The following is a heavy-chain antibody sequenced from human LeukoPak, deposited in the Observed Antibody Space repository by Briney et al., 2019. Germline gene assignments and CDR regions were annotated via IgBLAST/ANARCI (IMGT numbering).Heavy chain of an antibody. CDR1: GFTFSSYS. J-gene: IGHJ3*02. CDR3: ARDNGIAAALWAFDI. CDR2: ISSSSSTI. D-gene: IGHD6-13*01. V-gene: IGHV3-48*04. Sequence: GGSLRLSCAASGFTFSSYSMNWVRQAPGKGLEWVSYISSSSSTIYYADSVKGRFTISRDNAKNSLYLQMNSLRAEDTAVYYCARDNGIAAALWAFDIWGQGTMVTVSS.